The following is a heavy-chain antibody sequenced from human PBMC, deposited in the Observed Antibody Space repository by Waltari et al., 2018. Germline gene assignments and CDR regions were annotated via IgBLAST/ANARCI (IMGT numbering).Heavy chain of an antibody. Sequence: QVYLQESGPGLVEPSQTLSLPCPVFGFSVRRGSFYWTWIRPPAGKGLEWVGYSILGRTNYNPSLKSRVNISVDTSKNQFSLNLSSVTAADTAVYFCAASTVFGVVVDYWGQGTPVTVSS. V-gene: IGHV4-61*09. CDR3: AASTVFGVVVDY. CDR2: SILGRT. CDR1: GFSVRRGSFY. D-gene: IGHD3-3*01. J-gene: IGHJ4*02.